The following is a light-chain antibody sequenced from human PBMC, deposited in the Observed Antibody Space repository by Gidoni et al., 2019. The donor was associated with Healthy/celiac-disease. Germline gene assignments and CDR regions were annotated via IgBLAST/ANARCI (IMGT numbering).Light chain of an antibody. CDR3: SSYTSSSTLSVV. CDR2: EVS. CDR1: SSDVGGYNY. Sequence: QSALTQPASVSGSPGQSITISCTGTSSDVGGYNYVSWYQQHPGKAPKLMIYEVSNRPSGVSNRFSGSKSGNTASLPISGLQAEDEADYYCSSYTSSSTLSVVFGGGTKLTVL. J-gene: IGLJ2*01. V-gene: IGLV2-14*01.